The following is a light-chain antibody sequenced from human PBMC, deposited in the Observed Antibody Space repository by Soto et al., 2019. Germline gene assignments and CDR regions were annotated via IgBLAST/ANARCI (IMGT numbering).Light chain of an antibody. Sequence: DIVLTQSPGTLSLSPGERATLSCRASHSVSSSYFAWYQQKPGQTPRLLIFGATSRATGVPDRISGSESGTDFTLTISRLVPEDFAVYYCQQYGDLPTFGQGTRLEIK. CDR1: HSVSSSY. CDR2: GAT. J-gene: IGKJ5*01. V-gene: IGKV3-20*01. CDR3: QQYGDLPT.